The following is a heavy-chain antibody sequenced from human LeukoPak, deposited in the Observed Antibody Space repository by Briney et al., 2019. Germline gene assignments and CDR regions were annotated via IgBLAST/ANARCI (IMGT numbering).Heavy chain of an antibody. CDR3: ARGARPPRYCSGGSCYPGFDY. D-gene: IGHD2-15*01. V-gene: IGHV3-33*01. CDR1: GFTFSSYG. Sequence: PGGSLRLSCAASGFTFSSYGMHWVRQAPGKGLEWVAVIWYDGSNKYYADSVKGRFTISRDNSKNTLYLQMNSLRAEDTAVYYCARGARPPRYCSGGSCYPGFDYWGQGTLVTVSS. CDR2: IWYDGSNK. J-gene: IGHJ4*02.